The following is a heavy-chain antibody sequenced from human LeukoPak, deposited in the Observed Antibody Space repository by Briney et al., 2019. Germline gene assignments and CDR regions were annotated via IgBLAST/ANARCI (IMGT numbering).Heavy chain of an antibody. D-gene: IGHD3-10*01. CDR2: INHSGST. CDR3: ARGLYCYGSGSCRNWFDP. CDR1: GGSFSGYY. V-gene: IGHV4-34*01. J-gene: IGHJ5*02. Sequence: SETLSLTCAVYGGSFSGYYWSWIRQPPGKGLEWIGEINHSGSTNYNPSLKSRVTISVDTSKNQFSLKLSSVTAADTAVYYCARGLYCYGSGSCRNWFDPWGQGTLVTVSS.